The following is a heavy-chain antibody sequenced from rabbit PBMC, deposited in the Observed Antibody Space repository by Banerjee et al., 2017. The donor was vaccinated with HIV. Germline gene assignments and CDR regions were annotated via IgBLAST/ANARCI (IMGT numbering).Heavy chain of an antibody. CDR1: GLDFGASYW. J-gene: IGHJ2*01. CDR3: ARDRDGDAGYGHGDDAFDP. D-gene: IGHD6-1*01. CDR2: IYTGSGAT. V-gene: IGHV1S43*01. Sequence: QQQLEESGGGLVRPGGSLTLTCKASGLDFGASYWICWVRQAPGKGLEWIGCIYTGSGATYYASWVNGRFTISRSTSLNTVDLKMTSLTAADTATYFCARDRDGDAGYGHGDDAFDPWGPGTLVTVS.